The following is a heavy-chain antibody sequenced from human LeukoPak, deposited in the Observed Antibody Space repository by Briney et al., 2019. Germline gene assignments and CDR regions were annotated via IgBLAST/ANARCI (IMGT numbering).Heavy chain of an antibody. Sequence: ASVKVSCKASGYTFTSYGISWVRQAPGQGLEWMGWISAHNGNTNYAQKLQGRVTMTTDTSTSTAYMELRSLRSDDTAVYYCARDGFVVPAAIELDYWGQGTLVTVSS. J-gene: IGHJ4*02. CDR3: ARDGFVVPAAIELDY. V-gene: IGHV1-18*01. CDR2: ISAHNGNT. CDR1: GYTFTSYG. D-gene: IGHD2-2*01.